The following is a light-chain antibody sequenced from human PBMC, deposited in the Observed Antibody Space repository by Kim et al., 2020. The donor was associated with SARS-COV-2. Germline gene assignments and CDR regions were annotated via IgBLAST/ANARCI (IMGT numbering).Light chain of an antibody. CDR1: QNVRSNY. Sequence: EIVLTQSPGTLSLSPGERATLSCRASQNVRSNYLAWFQQKPGQPPRLVIYGASSRATGIPDRFSGSGSRTDFTLTISRLEPEDFAVYYCQPYDSTPQTFGQGTKLEI. CDR2: GAS. CDR3: QPYDSTPQT. J-gene: IGKJ2*01. V-gene: IGKV3-20*01.